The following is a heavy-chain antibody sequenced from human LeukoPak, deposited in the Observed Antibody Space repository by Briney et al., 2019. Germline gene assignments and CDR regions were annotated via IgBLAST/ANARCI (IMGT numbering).Heavy chain of an antibody. CDR3: ARGGSGSYSPDY. V-gene: IGHV4-38-2*02. CDR1: GSSISSDYY. J-gene: IGHJ4*02. CDR2: IYYSGST. D-gene: IGHD1-26*01. Sequence: PSEILSLTCTVSGSSISSDYYWGWVRQPPGKGLEWIGSIYYSGSTYYNPSLKSRVTISVDTSKNQFSLKLSSVTAADTDVYYCARGGSGSYSPDYWGQGTLVTASS.